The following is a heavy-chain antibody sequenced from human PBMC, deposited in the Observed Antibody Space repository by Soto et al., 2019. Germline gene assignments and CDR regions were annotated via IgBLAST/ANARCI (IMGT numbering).Heavy chain of an antibody. D-gene: IGHD3-3*01. Sequence: SVKVSCKASGGTFSSYAISWVRQAPGQGLEWMGGIIPIFGTANYAQKFQGRVTITADESTSTAYMELSSLRSEDTAVYYCARPSSGYFRDAFDIWGQGTMVTVS. J-gene: IGHJ3*02. CDR1: GGTFSSYA. V-gene: IGHV1-69*13. CDR3: ARPSSGYFRDAFDI. CDR2: IIPIFGTA.